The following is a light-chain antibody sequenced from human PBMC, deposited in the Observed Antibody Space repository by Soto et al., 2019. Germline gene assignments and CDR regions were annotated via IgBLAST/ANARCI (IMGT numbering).Light chain of an antibody. V-gene: IGLV2-14*01. CDR3: SSHTTSSTLVI. J-gene: IGLJ2*01. Sequence: QSVLTQPASVSGSPGQSITISCTGTSSDVGAYKYVSWYQQHPGKAPKFMIYEVSNRPSGVSNRFSGSKSGNTASLTISGLQAEDEADYYCSSHTTSSTLVIFGGGTKLTVL. CDR1: SSDVGAYKY. CDR2: EVS.